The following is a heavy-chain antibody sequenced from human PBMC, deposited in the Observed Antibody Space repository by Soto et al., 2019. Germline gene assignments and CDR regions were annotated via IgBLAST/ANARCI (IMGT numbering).Heavy chain of an antibody. J-gene: IGHJ4*02. V-gene: IGHV4-4*02. CDR1: GGSISSSNW. D-gene: IGHD4-17*01. CDR3: AARQDYEGVSDY. Sequence: QVQLQESGPGLVKPSGTLSLTCAVSGGSISSSNWWSWVRQPPGKGLEWIGEIYHSGSTNYNPSLQGRATISVEKSKNQYSLTVSSVTAGNTRGYYSAARQDYEGVSDYWGQGTLVTVSS. CDR2: IYHSGST.